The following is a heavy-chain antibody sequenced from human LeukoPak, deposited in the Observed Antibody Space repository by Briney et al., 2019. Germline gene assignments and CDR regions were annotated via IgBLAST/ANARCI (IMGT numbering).Heavy chain of an antibody. Sequence: SETLSLTCAVYGGSFSGYYWSWIRQPPGKGLEWIGEINHSGSTNYNPSLKSRVTISVDTSKNQFSLKVSSVTAADTAIYYCAKVFSSASYTYYYYYMDVWGKGTTVTVSS. CDR1: GGSFSGYY. V-gene: IGHV4-34*01. CDR2: INHSGST. D-gene: IGHD6-25*01. J-gene: IGHJ6*03. CDR3: AKVFSSASYTYYYYYMDV.